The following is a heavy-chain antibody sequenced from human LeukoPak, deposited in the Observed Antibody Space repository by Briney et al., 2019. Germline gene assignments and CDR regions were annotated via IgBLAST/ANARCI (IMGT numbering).Heavy chain of an antibody. V-gene: IGHV3-30*18. CDR3: AKDIRYYGSGGLIDY. CDR1: GFTFSSYG. J-gene: IGHJ4*02. Sequence: PGGSLRLSCAASGFTFSSYGMHWVRQAPGKGLEWVAVISYDGSNKYYADSVKGRFTISRDNSKNTLYLQMNSLRAEDTAVYYCAKDIRYYGSGGLIDYWGQGTLVTVSS. D-gene: IGHD3-22*01. CDR2: ISYDGSNK.